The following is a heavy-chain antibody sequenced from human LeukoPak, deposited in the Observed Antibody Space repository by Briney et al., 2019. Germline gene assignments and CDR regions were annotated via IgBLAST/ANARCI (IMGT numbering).Heavy chain of an antibody. CDR3: ARVTGTVAD. V-gene: IGHV3-23*01. Sequence: GGSLTLSCAASGFTFSSYSMNWVRQAPGKGLAWVSVISGSGVSTYYADSVKGRFTISRDNSKNMLYLQMNSLRAEDTAVYYCARVTGTVADWGQGTLVTASS. D-gene: IGHD1-1*01. CDR2: ISGSGVST. CDR1: GFTFSSYS. J-gene: IGHJ4*02.